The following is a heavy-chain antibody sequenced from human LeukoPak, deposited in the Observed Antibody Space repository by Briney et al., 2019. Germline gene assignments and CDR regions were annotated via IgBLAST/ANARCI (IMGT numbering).Heavy chain of an antibody. CDR3: ARASWLRDYFFDY. D-gene: IGHD5-12*01. V-gene: IGHV3-21*01. CDR1: GFIFDDYG. CDR2: ISSGGDYI. J-gene: IGHJ4*02. Sequence: GGSLRLSCGVSGFIFDDYGMSWVRQAPGKGLEWVSSISSGGDYIYYADSLKGRFTVSRDNAKNSLYLQMSSLRAEDTAVYFCARASWLRDYFFDYWGQGTLVTVSS.